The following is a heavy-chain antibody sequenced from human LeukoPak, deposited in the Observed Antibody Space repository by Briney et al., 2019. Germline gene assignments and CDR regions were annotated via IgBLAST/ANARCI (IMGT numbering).Heavy chain of an antibody. Sequence: NPSETLSLPCTVSGGSISSSSYYCGWIRQPPGEGLEWIGSIYYSGSTYYNPSLKSPVTIPVATSKNQFSLKLTSVTAADAAVYSCARGASGTPHWFDPWGQGTLITVSS. J-gene: IGHJ5*02. CDR2: IYYSGST. CDR3: ARGASGTPHWFDP. D-gene: IGHD6-25*01. CDR1: GGSISSSSYY. V-gene: IGHV4-39*07.